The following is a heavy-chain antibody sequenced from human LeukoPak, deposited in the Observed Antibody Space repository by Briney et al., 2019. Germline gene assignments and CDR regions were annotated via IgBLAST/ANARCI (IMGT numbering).Heavy chain of an antibody. D-gene: IGHD2-2*01. CDR3: ARHSRYCSSTSCYGMDV. CDR1: GGSISSYC. V-gene: IGHV4-59*08. CDR2: IYYSGST. J-gene: IGHJ6*02. Sequence: NPSETLSLTCTVSGGSISSYCWSWIRQPPGKGLEWIGYIYYSGSTNYNPFLKSRVTISVDTSKNQFSLKLSSVTAADTAVYYCARHSRYCSSTSCYGMDVWGQGTTVTVSS.